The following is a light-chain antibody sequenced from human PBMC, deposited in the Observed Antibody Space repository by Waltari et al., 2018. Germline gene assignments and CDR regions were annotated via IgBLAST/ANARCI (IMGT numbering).Light chain of an antibody. CDR3: SSFTTSYTRL. Sequence: QSALTQPASVSGSPGQSITISCTGTSSDVGGYKYVSCDQQHPVKVPKVIIYEVSNRPSCVSNRFSGSKSGNTASLTISGLQAEDEADYYCSSFTTSYTRLFGGGTKLTVL. CDR2: EVS. CDR1: SSDVGGYKY. V-gene: IGLV2-14*01. J-gene: IGLJ3*02.